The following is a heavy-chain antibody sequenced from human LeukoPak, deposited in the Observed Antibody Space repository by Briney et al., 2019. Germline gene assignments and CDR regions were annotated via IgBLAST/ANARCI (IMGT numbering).Heavy chain of an antibody. CDR2: ISWNSGSI. CDR3: AKDGRRGYSYGRGFDY. D-gene: IGHD5-18*01. Sequence: GGSLRLSCAASGFTFSSYAMHWVRQAPGKGLEWVSGISWNSGSIGYADSVKGRFTISRDNAKNSLYLQINSLRAEDMALYYCAKDGRRGYSYGRGFDYWGQGTLVTVSS. CDR1: GFTFSSYA. V-gene: IGHV3-9*03. J-gene: IGHJ4*02.